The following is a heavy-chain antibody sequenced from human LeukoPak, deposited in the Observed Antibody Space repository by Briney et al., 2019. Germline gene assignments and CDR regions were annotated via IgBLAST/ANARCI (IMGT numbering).Heavy chain of an antibody. CDR1: GGIFSRFA. CDR3: ATGFFETGGWNHYYYYMDV. Sequence: ASVKLSCKASGGIFSRFAINWVRQAPGQGLEWMGAIIPVFGKTDYGQNFQGRVTITADKSTRTAYMEMSSLRSEDTAVYYCATGFFETGGWNHYYYYMDVWGKGTTVTVSS. D-gene: IGHD2-8*02. J-gene: IGHJ6*03. CDR2: IIPVFGKT. V-gene: IGHV1-69*06.